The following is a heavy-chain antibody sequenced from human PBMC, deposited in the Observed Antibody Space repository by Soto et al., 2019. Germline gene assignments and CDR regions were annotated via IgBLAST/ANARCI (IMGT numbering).Heavy chain of an antibody. J-gene: IGHJ3*01. CDR1: GYSFTNYW. V-gene: IGHV5-51*01. CDR3: VARGYKSTNAFDG. D-gene: IGHD5-12*01. CDR2: IYPGASAT. Sequence: GESLKISCKTSGYSFTNYWIGWVRQLPGKGLEWMAIIYPGASATIYDPSFQGQVIISADKSTSTAYLQWGNLKASDTAIYYCVARGYKSTNAFDGWGQGTLVTV.